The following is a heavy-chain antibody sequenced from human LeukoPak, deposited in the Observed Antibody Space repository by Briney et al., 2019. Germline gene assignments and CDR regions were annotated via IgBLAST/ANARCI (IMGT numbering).Heavy chain of an antibody. V-gene: IGHV3-21*01. CDR3: ARDHRLGSSSWYWFDP. D-gene: IGHD6-13*01. CDR2: ISSSSSYI. J-gene: IGHJ5*02. Sequence: PGGSLRLSCAASGFTFSIYSMHWVRQAPGKGLEWVSSISSSSSYIYYADSVKGRFTISRDNAKNSLYLQMNSLRAEDTAVYYCARDHRLGSSSWYWFDPWGQGTLVTVSS. CDR1: GFTFSIYS.